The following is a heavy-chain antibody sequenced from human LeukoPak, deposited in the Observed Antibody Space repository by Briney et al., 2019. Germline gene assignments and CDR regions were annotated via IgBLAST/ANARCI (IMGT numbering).Heavy chain of an antibody. CDR2: IIPIFGTA. CDR3: ARGMGPITRYSSSSSRPIDYYYYYMDV. D-gene: IGHD6-6*01. J-gene: IGHJ6*03. CDR1: GGTFSSYA. Sequence: SVKVSCKASGGTFSSYAISWVRQAPGQGLEWMGGIIPIFGTANYAQKFQGRVTITTDESTSTAYMELSSLGSEDTAVYYCARGMGPITRYSSSSSRPIDYYYYYMDVWGKGTTVTVSS. V-gene: IGHV1-69*05.